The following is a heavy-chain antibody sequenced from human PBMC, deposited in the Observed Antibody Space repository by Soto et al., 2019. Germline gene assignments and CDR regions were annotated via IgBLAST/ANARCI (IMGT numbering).Heavy chain of an antibody. D-gene: IGHD3-3*01. CDR2: ISSSSSTI. Sequence: GSLRLSCAASGFTFSSYSMNWVRQAPGKGLEWVSYISSSSSTIYYADSVKGRFTISRDNAKNSLYLQMNSLRDEDTAVYYCARGLIWGGYYYYYYYYGMDVWGQGTTVTVSS. CDR3: ARGLIWGGYYYYYYYYGMDV. CDR1: GFTFSSYS. J-gene: IGHJ6*02. V-gene: IGHV3-48*02.